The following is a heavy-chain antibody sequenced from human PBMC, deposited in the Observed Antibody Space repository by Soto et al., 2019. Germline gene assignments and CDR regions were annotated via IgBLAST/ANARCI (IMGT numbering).Heavy chain of an antibody. D-gene: IGHD1-26*01. J-gene: IGHJ4*02. CDR2: ITYDGSNQ. Sequence: PGGSLRLSCAASGFIFSSYTMHWVRQAPGKGLEWVGVITYDGSNQYYADSVKGRLTISRDNSRNMLFLQMNSLRPDDTAVYYCARAPSGSYPEFDYWGQGTLVTVSS. CDR3: ARAPSGSYPEFDY. CDR1: GFIFSSYT. V-gene: IGHV3-30-3*01.